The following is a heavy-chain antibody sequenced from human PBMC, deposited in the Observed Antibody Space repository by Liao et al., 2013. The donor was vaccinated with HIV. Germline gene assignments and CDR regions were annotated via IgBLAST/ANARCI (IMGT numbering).Heavy chain of an antibody. Sequence: QVQLQQWGAGLLKPSETLSLTCAVYGGSFSGYYWSWIRQPPGKGLEWIGEINHSGSTNYNPSLKSRVTISVDTSKNQFSLKLSSVTAADTAVYYCARGHRLRLGLVDYWGQGTRGHRLL. CDR2: INHSGST. J-gene: IGHJ4*02. D-gene: IGHD3-16*01. CDR1: GGSFSGYY. CDR3: ARGHRLRLGLVDY. V-gene: IGHV4-34*01.